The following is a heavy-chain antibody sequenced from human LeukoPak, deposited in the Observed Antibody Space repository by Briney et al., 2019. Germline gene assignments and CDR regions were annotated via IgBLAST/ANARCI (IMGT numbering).Heavy chain of an antibody. CDR1: GYTFTSYY. CDR2: INPSGGST. J-gene: IGHJ3*02. D-gene: IGHD1-20*01. V-gene: IGHV1-46*01. CDR3: ARAAGITGTTGAFDI. Sequence: ASVKVSCKASGYTFTSYYMHWVRQAPGQGLEWMGIINPSGGSTSYAQKFQGRVTMTRDTSTSTVYMELSSLRSEDTAVYYCARAAGITGTTGAFDIWGQGTMVTVSS.